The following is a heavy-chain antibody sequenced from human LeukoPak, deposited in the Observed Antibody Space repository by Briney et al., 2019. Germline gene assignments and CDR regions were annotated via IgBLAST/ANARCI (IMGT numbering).Heavy chain of an antibody. D-gene: IGHD7-27*01. CDR2: ISYDGSNE. V-gene: IGHV3-30*18. CDR3: AKALIGVLRGFDY. CDR1: GFDFSHYG. Sequence: GGSLRLSCTASGFDFSHYGIHWVRQIPGKGLAWVTVISYDGSNENYADSVKGRFTVSRDNSKNTVYLQMHGLRAEDTAVYYCAKALIGVLRGFDYWGQGTLVTVSS. J-gene: IGHJ4*02.